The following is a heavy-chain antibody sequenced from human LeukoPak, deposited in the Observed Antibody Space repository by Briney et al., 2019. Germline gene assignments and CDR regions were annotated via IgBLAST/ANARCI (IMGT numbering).Heavy chain of an antibody. CDR1: GFIFSTYA. D-gene: IGHD4/OR15-4a*01. Sequence: GGSLRLSCAACGFIFSTYAMTWVRQGPGKGLEWVSTISGDGSTYYTGSVKGRFTISRDNAKNTLYLQMNSLRADDTAIYYCARVQVLGTYDWFDPWGQGTLVTVSS. CDR3: ARVQVLGTYDWFDP. V-gene: IGHV3-23*01. J-gene: IGHJ5*02. CDR2: ISGDGST.